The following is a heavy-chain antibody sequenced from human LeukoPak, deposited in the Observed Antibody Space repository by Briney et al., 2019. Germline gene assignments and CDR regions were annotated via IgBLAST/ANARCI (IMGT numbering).Heavy chain of an antibody. D-gene: IGHD2-2*02. CDR3: ARQFEGDCSSTSCCTNWFDP. CDR2: IYPGDSDT. V-gene: IGHV5-51*01. J-gene: IGHJ5*02. Sequence: GESLKISCKGSGYSFTSYWIGWVRQMPGKGLEWMGIIYPGDSDTRYSPSFQGQVTISADKSISTAYLQWSSLKASDTAMYYCARQFEGDCSSTSCCTNWFDPWGQGTLVTVSS. CDR1: GYSFTSYW.